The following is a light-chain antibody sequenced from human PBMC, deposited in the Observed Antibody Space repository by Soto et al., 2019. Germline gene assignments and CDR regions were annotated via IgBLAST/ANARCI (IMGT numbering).Light chain of an antibody. J-gene: IGLJ2*01. CDR2: DVT. CDR3: SSYASNRDVI. Sequence: QSVLTQPASVSGSPGQSITISCTGSSSDVGGYNYVSWFQQYPGKAPKLMIYDVTNRPSGVSNRFSGSKSGNTASLTISGLQAEDEGDYFCSSYASNRDVIFGGGTKLTVL. CDR1: SSDVGGYNY. V-gene: IGLV2-14*03.